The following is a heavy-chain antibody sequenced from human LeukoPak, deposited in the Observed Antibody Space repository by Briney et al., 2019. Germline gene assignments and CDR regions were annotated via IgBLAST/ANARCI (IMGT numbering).Heavy chain of an antibody. CDR2: FYHMGGT. Sequence: SETLSLTCNVPGASISSYYWSWIRQPPGGRLEWIGYFYHMGGTNYNPSLKSVATISLDTSTTEASLKVRSVTAADTAVYSCARGASSSWYSLWKLWGQGTLVTVSS. D-gene: IGHD6-13*01. CDR1: GASISSYY. CDR3: ARGASSSWYSLWKL. V-gene: IGHV4-59*01. J-gene: IGHJ4*02.